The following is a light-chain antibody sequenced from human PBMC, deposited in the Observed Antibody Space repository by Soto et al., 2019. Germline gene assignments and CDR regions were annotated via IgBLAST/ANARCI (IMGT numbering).Light chain of an antibody. CDR2: AAS. CDR1: QSVGRNY. J-gene: IGKJ1*01. CDR3: QQYGTSPLA. V-gene: IGKV3-20*01. Sequence: EIVLTQFPGTLSLSPGERATLSCRASQSVGRNYVAWYQQKPGQAPRVIIYAASNRASGIPDRFSGSGSGSDFTLTISRLEPEDFAVYYWQQYGTSPLAFGQGTKVEIK.